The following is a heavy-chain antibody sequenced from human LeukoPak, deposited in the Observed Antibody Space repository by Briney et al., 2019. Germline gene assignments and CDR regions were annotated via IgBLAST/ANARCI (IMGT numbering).Heavy chain of an antibody. V-gene: IGHV3-48*03. CDR1: GFTFSSYE. CDR3: ARNPVNSIRYFDY. J-gene: IGHJ4*02. Sequence: PGGSMRLSCAASGFTFSSYEMNWVRQAPGKGLEWVSYISSSGSTIYYADSVKGRFTISRDNAKNSLYLQMNSLRAEDTAVYYCARNPVNSIRYFDYWGQGTLVTVSS. CDR2: ISSSGSTI. D-gene: IGHD4-23*01.